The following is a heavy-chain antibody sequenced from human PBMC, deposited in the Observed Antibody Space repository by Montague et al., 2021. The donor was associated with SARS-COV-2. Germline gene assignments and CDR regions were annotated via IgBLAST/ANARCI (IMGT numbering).Heavy chain of an antibody. Sequence: PALVKPTQTLTLTCSFSGFSLSTSGMCVSWIRQPPGKALEWLARIDWDDDKYYSTSLKTRLTISKDTSKNQVVLTMTNMDPVDTATYYCAREIAAAGPALDYWGQGTLVTVSS. V-gene: IGHV2-70*11. CDR1: GFSLSTSGMC. J-gene: IGHJ4*02. CDR3: AREIAAAGPALDY. CDR2: IDWDDDK. D-gene: IGHD6-13*01.